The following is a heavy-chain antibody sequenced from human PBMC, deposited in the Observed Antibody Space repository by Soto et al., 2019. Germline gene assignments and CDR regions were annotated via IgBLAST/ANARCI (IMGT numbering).Heavy chain of an antibody. J-gene: IGHJ6*02. Sequence: GGSLRLSCAASGFTFSSYGMHWVRQAPGKGLEWVAVIWYDGSNKYYADSVKGRFTISRDNSKNTLYLQMNSLRAEDTAVYYCARDRFGELLPYYYYGMDVWGQGTTVTVSS. V-gene: IGHV3-33*01. CDR1: GFTFSSYG. CDR2: IWYDGSNK. D-gene: IGHD3-10*01. CDR3: ARDRFGELLPYYYYGMDV.